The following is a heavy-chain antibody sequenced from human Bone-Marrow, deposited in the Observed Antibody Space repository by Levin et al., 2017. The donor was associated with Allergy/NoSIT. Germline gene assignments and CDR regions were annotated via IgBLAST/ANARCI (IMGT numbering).Heavy chain of an antibody. CDR2: IHYSGVT. Sequence: ASETLSLTCTVSGVSVSSDSSWSWVRQPPGEGLEWIAEIHYSGVTNYSPSLKSRVTISMDKSENQFSLQLKSVTAADTAIYFCARTFKFWSDPHFDYWGLGTLVTVSS. CDR1: GVSVSSDSS. V-gene: IGHV4-4*02. CDR3: ARTFKFWSDPHFDY. J-gene: IGHJ4*02. D-gene: IGHD3-3*01.